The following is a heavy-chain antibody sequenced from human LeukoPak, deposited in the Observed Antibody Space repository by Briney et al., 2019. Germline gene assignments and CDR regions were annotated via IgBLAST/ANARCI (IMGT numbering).Heavy chain of an antibody. CDR2: ISSSSSYI. Sequence: GGSLRLSCAASEFTFSSYSMNWVRQAPGKGLEWVSSISSSSSYIYYADSVKGRFTISRDNAKNTVYLQMNSLRAEDTAVYYCVRDWGYDSSGYWQKYFDTWGQGTLVTVSS. D-gene: IGHD3-22*01. CDR3: VRDWGYDSSGYWQKYFDT. CDR1: EFTFSSYS. V-gene: IGHV3-21*01. J-gene: IGHJ4*02.